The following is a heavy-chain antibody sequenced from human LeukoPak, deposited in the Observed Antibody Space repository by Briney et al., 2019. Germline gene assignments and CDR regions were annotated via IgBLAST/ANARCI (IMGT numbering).Heavy chain of an antibody. CDR3: ARHMTVTYDAFDM. Sequence: SETLSLTCTVSGGSISSSSYYWGRILQPPGKGPEWIGYVYYSGGTSYSPSLKSRVTISVDTSKNQFSLKLNSVTAADTAVYYCARHMTVTYDAFDMWGQGTMVTVSS. CDR2: VYYSGGT. V-gene: IGHV4-61*05. D-gene: IGHD3-22*01. J-gene: IGHJ3*02. CDR1: GGSISSSSYY.